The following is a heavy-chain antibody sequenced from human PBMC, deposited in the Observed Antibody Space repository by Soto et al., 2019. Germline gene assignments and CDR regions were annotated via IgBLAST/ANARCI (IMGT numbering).Heavy chain of an antibody. D-gene: IGHD3-10*01. CDR2: IIPICGTA. V-gene: IGHV1-69*12. J-gene: IGHJ5*02. CDR3: AYDPRGFGNWFDP. Sequence: QVQLVQSGAEVKKPGSSVKVSCKASGGTFSSYAISWVRQAPGQGLEWMGGIIPICGTANSAQKCQGRVTITADESTSTAYMELSSMSYEDTDVYYCAYDPRGFGNWFDPWGEGTLVTVSS. CDR1: GGTFSSYA.